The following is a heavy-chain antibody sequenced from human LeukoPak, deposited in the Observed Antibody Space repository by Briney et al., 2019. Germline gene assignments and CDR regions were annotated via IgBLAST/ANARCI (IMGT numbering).Heavy chain of an antibody. CDR2: ISSSGSTI. Sequence: GGSLRLSCAASGFTFSSYSMNWVRQAPGKGLEWVSYISSSGSTIYYADSVKGRFTISRDNAKNSLYLQMNSLRAEDTAVYYCAREALGGGLDYWGQGTLVTVSS. CDR1: GFTFSSYS. CDR3: AREALGGGLDY. V-gene: IGHV3-48*04. J-gene: IGHJ4*02. D-gene: IGHD3-16*01.